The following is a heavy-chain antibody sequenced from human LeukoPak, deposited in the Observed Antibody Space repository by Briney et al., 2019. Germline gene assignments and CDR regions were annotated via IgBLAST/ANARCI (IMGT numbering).Heavy chain of an antibody. J-gene: IGHJ4*02. CDR2: INHSGST. D-gene: IGHD1-26*01. CDR1: GGSFSGYY. CDR3: ARHSPVGIFYFDY. Sequence: SVTLSFTCAVYGGSFSGYYWSWIRQPPGKGLEGIGEINHSGSTYYNPSLKSRVTISVDTSKNQFSLKLSSVTAADTAVYYCARHSPVGIFYFDYWGQGTLVTVSS. V-gene: IGHV4-34*01.